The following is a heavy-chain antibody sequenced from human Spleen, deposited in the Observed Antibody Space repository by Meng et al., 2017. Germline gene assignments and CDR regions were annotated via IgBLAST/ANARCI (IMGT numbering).Heavy chain of an antibody. V-gene: IGHV4-31*03. CDR1: GGSISSGGYY. Sequence: QVQLQESGPGLVKPSQTLSLTCTVSGGSISSGGYYWSWIRQHPGKGLEWIGYIYYSGSTYYNPSLKSRVAVSVDTSKNQFSLILSSVTAADTAVYYCSRWAGGREYLDYWGQGTLVTVSS. CDR2: IYYSGST. D-gene: IGHD5-24*01. CDR3: SRWAGGREYLDY. J-gene: IGHJ4*02.